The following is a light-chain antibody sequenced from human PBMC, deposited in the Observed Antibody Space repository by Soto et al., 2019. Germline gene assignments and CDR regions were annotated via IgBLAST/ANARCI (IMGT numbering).Light chain of an antibody. CDR3: QQYNNWPQT. CDR1: QSVDTS. Sequence: EIVLTQSPATLSVSPGERATLSCRASQSVDTSLAWYQQKPGQAPRLLIYGASTRATGIPARFSGSGSGTEFTLTISSLQSEDFAVYYCQQYNNWPQTFGQGTKVDIK. V-gene: IGKV3-15*01. J-gene: IGKJ1*01. CDR2: GAS.